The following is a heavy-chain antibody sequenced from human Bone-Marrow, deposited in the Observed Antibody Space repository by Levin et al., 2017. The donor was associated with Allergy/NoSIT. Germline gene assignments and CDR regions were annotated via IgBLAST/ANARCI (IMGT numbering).Heavy chain of an antibody. CDR2: INPDSGDI. V-gene: IGHV1-2*06. D-gene: IGHD2-21*01. Sequence: GGSLRLSCKASGSMFTGYYIHWVRQAPGQGLEWLGRINPDSGDINYAQKFQGRVTMTRATSISTAYMDLSRLRSDDTAVYYCATIYQGDFDCWGQGTLVTVSS. J-gene: IGHJ4*02. CDR3: ATIYQGDFDC. CDR1: GSMFTGYY.